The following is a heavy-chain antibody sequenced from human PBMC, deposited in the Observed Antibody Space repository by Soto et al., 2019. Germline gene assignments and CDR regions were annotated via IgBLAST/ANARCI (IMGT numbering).Heavy chain of an antibody. CDR2: MSYDGSNK. CDR3: ARDERRYCSGGSCYAVEY. Sequence: GGSLRLSCAASGFTFSSYAMHWVRQAPGKGLEWVAVMSYDGSNKYYADSVKGRFTISRDNSKNTLYLQMNSLRAEDTAVYYCARDERRYCSGGSCYAVEYWGQGT. CDR1: GFTFSSYA. J-gene: IGHJ4*02. V-gene: IGHV3-30-3*01. D-gene: IGHD2-15*01.